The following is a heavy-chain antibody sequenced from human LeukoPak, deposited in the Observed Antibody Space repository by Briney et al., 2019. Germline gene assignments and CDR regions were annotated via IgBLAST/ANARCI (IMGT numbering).Heavy chain of an antibody. Sequence: GGSLRLSCAASGFTVSSNYMSWVRQAPGKGLEWVSVIYSGGSTYYADSVKGRFTISRDNSKNTLYLQMNSLRAEDTAVYYCAKDLSHITMIVVVPHHVGFDYWGQGTLVTVSS. D-gene: IGHD3-22*01. CDR1: GFTVSSNY. CDR3: AKDLSHITMIVVVPHHVGFDY. J-gene: IGHJ4*02. V-gene: IGHV3-53*01. CDR2: IYSGGST.